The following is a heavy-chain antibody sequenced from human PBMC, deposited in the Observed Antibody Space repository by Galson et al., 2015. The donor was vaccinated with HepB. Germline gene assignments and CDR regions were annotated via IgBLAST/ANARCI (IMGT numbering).Heavy chain of an antibody. CDR1: GFIFSDYY. Sequence: SLRLSCAASGFIFSDYYMDWVRQAPGKGLEWVGRTRNKAKSYTTEYAASVKGRFIISRDDTKNSVYLQMNSLKTEDTAAYYCVSTVAGQRPFQQWGQGTLVTVSS. V-gene: IGHV3-72*01. CDR2: TRNKAKSYTT. J-gene: IGHJ1*01. D-gene: IGHD6-19*01. CDR3: VSTVAGQRPFQQ.